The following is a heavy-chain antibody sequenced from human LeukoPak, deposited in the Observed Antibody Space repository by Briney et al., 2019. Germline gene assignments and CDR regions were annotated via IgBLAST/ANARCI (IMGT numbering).Heavy chain of an antibody. CDR1: GFTFSSYG. V-gene: IGHV3-7*01. D-gene: IGHD1-26*01. CDR3: ARGLSGSYCY. CDR2: IKQDGSEK. J-gene: IGHJ4*02. Sequence: GGSLRLSCAASGFTFSSYGMHWVRQAPGKGLEWVANIKQDGSEKYYVDSVKGRFTISRDNAKNSLYLQMNSLRAEDTAVYYCARGLSGSYCYWGQGTLVTVSS.